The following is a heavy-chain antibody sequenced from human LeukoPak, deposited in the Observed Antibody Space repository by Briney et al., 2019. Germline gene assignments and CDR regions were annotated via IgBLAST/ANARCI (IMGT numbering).Heavy chain of an antibody. V-gene: IGHV1-69*05. CDR3: ARGHLPGSFNYYDSSGYYIDY. D-gene: IGHD3-22*01. CDR1: GGTFSSYA. J-gene: IGHJ4*02. Sequence: ASVKVSCKASGGTFSSYAISWVRQAPGQGLEWMGGIIPIFGTANYAQKFQGRVTMTRNTSISTAYMELSSLRSEDTAVYYCARGHLPGSFNYYDSSGYYIDYWGQGTLVTVSS. CDR2: IIPIFGTA.